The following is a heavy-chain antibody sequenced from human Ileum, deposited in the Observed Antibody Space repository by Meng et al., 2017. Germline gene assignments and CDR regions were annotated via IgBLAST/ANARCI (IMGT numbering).Heavy chain of an antibody. CDR3: ARHGGYYQGF. V-gene: IGHV4-4*02. J-gene: IGHJ4*02. CDR2: ISHSGST. CDR1: SGSITSDTY. D-gene: IGHD4-23*01. Sequence: QLRLQESGPGLVKPSGTLSLTCAVSSGSITSDTYWSWVRLPPGKGLEWIGQISHSGSTFYNPSLKSRVTMSVDKSKSQFSLMLTSVTAADTAVYYCARHGGYYQGFWGQGTLVTVSS.